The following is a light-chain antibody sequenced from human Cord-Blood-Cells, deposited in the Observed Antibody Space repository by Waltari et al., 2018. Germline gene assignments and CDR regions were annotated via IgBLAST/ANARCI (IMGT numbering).Light chain of an antibody. J-gene: IGLJ3*02. CDR1: SGSLASNY. Sequence: NFMLTQPHSVSESPGKTVTISCTRSSGSLASNYAQWYQQRPGSAPATVICDSNQRASGVPARFSASIDSSSNSASLTISGLKTEDEADYYCQSYDSSNRVFGGGTKLTVL. V-gene: IGLV6-57*03. CDR2: DSN. CDR3: QSYDSSNRV.